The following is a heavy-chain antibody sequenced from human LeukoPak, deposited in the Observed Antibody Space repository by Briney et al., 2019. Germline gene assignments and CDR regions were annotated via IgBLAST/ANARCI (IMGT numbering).Heavy chain of an antibody. V-gene: IGHV3-23*01. Sequence: GRSLRLSCAASGFTFSNYAMNWVRQAPGKGLEWVSTISGSGGTTYYADSAKGRFTISRDNSKNTLYLQMNCLRAEDTAVYYCAKDSTYYSGSGSYYRGPTFDYWGQGTLVTVSS. D-gene: IGHD3-10*01. CDR2: ISGSGGTT. CDR3: AKDSTYYSGSGSYYRGPTFDY. J-gene: IGHJ4*02. CDR1: GFTFSNYA.